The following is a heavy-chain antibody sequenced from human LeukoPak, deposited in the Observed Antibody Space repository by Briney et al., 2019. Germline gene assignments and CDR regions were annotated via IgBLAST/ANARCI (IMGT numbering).Heavy chain of an antibody. V-gene: IGHV3-21*06. D-gene: IGHD3-10*01. J-gene: IGHJ3*02. CDR3: ARGRSITILRGVAISDGFDI. Sequence: GGSLRLSCAASGFSFSSYTMNWVRQAPGKGLEWVSSIATSSDYIYYAGSLKGRFTISRDNAKNSLYLHMNSLRPDDTAVYYCARGRSITILRGVAISDGFDIRGQGTKVTVS. CDR2: IATSSDYI. CDR1: GFSFSSYT.